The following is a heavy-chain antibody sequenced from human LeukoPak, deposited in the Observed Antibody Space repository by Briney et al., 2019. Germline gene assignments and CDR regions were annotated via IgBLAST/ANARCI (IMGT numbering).Heavy chain of an antibody. CDR1: GFTFSSYE. CDR3: AKISGDDSSDY. V-gene: IGHV3-23*01. D-gene: IGHD3-22*01. CDR2: ISGSGGNT. J-gene: IGHJ4*02. Sequence: GGSLRLSCAASGFTFSSYEMSWVRQAPGKGLEWVSAISGSGGNTYYADSVKGRFTISRDNSKNTLYLQMNSLRAEDTAVFYCAKISGDDSSDYWGQGTLVTVSS.